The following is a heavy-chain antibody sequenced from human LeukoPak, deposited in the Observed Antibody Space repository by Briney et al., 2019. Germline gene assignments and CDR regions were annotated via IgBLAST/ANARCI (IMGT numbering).Heavy chain of an antibody. Sequence: SETLSLTCAVYGGSFSGYYWSWIRQPPGKGLEWIGEINHSGSTNYNPSLKSRVTISVDTSKNQFSLKLSSVTAADTAVYYCARILDSSSSGATWGQGTLVTVSS. CDR3: ARILDSSSSGAT. J-gene: IGHJ5*02. CDR1: GGSFSGYY. D-gene: IGHD6-13*01. CDR2: INHSGST. V-gene: IGHV4-34*01.